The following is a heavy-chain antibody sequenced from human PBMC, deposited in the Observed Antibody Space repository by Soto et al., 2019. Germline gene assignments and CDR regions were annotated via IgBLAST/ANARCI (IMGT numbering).Heavy chain of an antibody. Sequence: GGSLRLSCAASGFTFNNYAMSWVRQAPGKGLEWVSGISGSGGTSYYADSVKGRFTISRDSSENTLFLQMNSLRADDTAVYYCAKAPSSGWPYYFDSWGQGTLVTVSS. D-gene: IGHD6-19*01. V-gene: IGHV3-23*01. J-gene: IGHJ4*02. CDR1: GFTFNNYA. CDR2: ISGSGGTS. CDR3: AKAPSSGWPYYFDS.